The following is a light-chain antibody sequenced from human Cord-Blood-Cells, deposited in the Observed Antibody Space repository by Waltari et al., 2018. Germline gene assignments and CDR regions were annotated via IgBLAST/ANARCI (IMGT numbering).Light chain of an antibody. CDR2: EGS. Sequence: QSALTQPASVSGSPGQSITISCTGTSRDVGSYNLVSWYQQHPGKAPKLMIYEGSKRPSGVSNRFSGSKSSNTASLTISGLQAEDEADYYCCSYAGSSTLVFGGGTKLTVL. CDR1: SRDVGSYNL. V-gene: IGLV2-23*01. CDR3: CSYAGSSTLV. J-gene: IGLJ3*02.